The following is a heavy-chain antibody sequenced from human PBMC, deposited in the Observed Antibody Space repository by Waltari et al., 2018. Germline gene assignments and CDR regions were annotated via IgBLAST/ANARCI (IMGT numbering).Heavy chain of an antibody. V-gene: IGHV4-30-2*01. CDR3: ARLVQLEPALFDY. Sequence: QLQLQESGSGLVKPSQTLSLTCAVSGGSISSGGYSWSWIRQPPGKGLEWIGYIYHSGRTYYNPSLKSRVTISVDRSKNQFSLKLSSVTAADTAVYYCARLVQLEPALFDYWGQGTLVTVSS. D-gene: IGHD1-1*01. J-gene: IGHJ4*02. CDR2: IYHSGRT. CDR1: GGSISSGGYS.